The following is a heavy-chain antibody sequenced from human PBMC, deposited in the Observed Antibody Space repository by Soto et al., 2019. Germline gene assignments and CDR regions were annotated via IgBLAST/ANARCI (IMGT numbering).Heavy chain of an antibody. CDR2: INAANGNT. J-gene: IGHJ3*02. CDR3: ARLFGVTAAVTDAFNI. Sequence: QVQLVQSGAEVKKPGASVKLSCKASGYPFTTFAMHWVRLAPGQRLEWMGWINAANGNTQYSQKFQGRVSISTDTSASTAYLELTSLRSEDTAVYYCARLFGVTAAVTDAFNIWGQGTRVTVSS. D-gene: IGHD2-21*02. CDR1: GYPFTTFA. V-gene: IGHV1-3*01.